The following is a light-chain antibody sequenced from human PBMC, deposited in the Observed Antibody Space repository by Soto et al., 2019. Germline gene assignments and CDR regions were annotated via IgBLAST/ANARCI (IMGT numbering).Light chain of an antibody. Sequence: QSVLTQPPSASGTPGQRVTISCSGSSSNIGSNTVNWFQQLPGTAPKLLIFSNNQRPSGVPDRFSGSKSGTSASLAISGLQSEXXXDYYCAAWDDSLNGYVFGTGTKLTV. CDR3: AAWDDSLNGYV. J-gene: IGLJ1*01. V-gene: IGLV1-44*01. CDR1: SSNIGSNT. CDR2: SNN.